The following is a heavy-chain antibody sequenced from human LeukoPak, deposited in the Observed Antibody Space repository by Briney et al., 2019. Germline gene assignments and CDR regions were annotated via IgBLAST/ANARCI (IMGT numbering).Heavy chain of an antibody. J-gene: IGHJ3*02. Sequence: GGSLRLSCAASEFSVGSNYMTWVRQAPGKGLEWVSLIYSGGSTYYADSVKGRFTISRDNAKNSLYLQMNSLRAEDTDVYYCARGFTYCGGDCQNPANWWRAFDIWGQGTMVTVSS. CDR3: ARGFTYCGGDCQNPANWWRAFDI. CDR2: IYSGGST. D-gene: IGHD2-21*02. V-gene: IGHV3-66*01. CDR1: EFSVGSNY.